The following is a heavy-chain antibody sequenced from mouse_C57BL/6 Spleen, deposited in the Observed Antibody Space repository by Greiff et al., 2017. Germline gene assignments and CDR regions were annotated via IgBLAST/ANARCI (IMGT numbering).Heavy chain of an antibody. D-gene: IGHD2-1*01. V-gene: IGHV1-22*01. CDR1: GYTFTDYN. J-gene: IGHJ1*03. CDR3: ARDSGSDWYFDV. CDR2: INPNNGGT. Sequence: VQLQQSGPELVKPGASVKMSCKASGYTFTDYNMHWVKQSHGQSLEWIGYINPNNGGTSYNQKFKGKATLTVNKSSSTAYMVLRSLTSEDSAVYYCARDSGSDWYFDVWGTGTTVTVSS.